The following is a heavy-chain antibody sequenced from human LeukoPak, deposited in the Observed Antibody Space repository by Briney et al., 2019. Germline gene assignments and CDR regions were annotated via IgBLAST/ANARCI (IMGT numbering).Heavy chain of an antibody. CDR3: ARDTTGLARYFDY. CDR2: IYTSGST. Sequence: SETLSLTCTVSGNSISSYYWSWIRQPAGKGLEWIGRIYTSGSTNYNPSLKSRVTMSVDTSKNQFSLNLSSVIAAGTAFYYCARDTTGLARYFDYWGQGTLVTVSS. J-gene: IGHJ4*02. V-gene: IGHV4-4*07. CDR1: GNSISSYY. D-gene: IGHD1-14*01.